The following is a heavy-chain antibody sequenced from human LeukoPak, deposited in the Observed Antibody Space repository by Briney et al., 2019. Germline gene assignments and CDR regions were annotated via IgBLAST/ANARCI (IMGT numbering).Heavy chain of an antibody. CDR1: GGSISSYY. V-gene: IGHV4-59*01. D-gene: IGHD3-10*01. Sequence: SETLSLTCTVSGGSISSYYWNWIRQPPGKGLEWIGYIYSGSTNYNPSLKSRVTISVDTSKNQFSLKLRSVTAADTAVYYCAGETMVRGVIIPGGGSAFDIWGQGTMVTVSS. J-gene: IGHJ3*02. CDR3: AGETMVRGVIIPGGGSAFDI. CDR2: IYSGST.